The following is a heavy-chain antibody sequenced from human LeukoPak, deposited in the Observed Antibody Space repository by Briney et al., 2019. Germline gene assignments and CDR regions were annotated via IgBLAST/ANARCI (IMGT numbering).Heavy chain of an antibody. Sequence: PSETLSLTCAVYGGSFSGYYWSWIRQPPGKGLEWIGEINHSGSTNYNPSLKSRVTISVDTSKNQFSLKLSSVTAADTAVYYCARGGAYYDFWSGYYSPSAPLDYWGQGTLVTASS. CDR1: GGSFSGYY. CDR2: INHSGST. D-gene: IGHD3-3*01. CDR3: ARGGAYYDFWSGYYSPSAPLDY. J-gene: IGHJ4*02. V-gene: IGHV4-34*01.